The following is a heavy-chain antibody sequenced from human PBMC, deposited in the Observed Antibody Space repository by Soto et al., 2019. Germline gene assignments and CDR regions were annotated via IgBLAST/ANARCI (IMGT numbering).Heavy chain of an antibody. CDR2: IYYSGST. CDR1: GGSISSGGYY. J-gene: IGHJ6*02. CDR3: ASYGSGLSGYYGMDV. V-gene: IGHV4-31*03. D-gene: IGHD3-10*01. Sequence: SETLSLTCTVSGGSISSGGYYWSWIRQHPGKGLEWIGYIYYSGSTYYNPSLKSRVTLSVDTSKNQFSLKLSSVTAADTAVYYCASYGSGLSGYYGMDVWGQGNTVTVSS.